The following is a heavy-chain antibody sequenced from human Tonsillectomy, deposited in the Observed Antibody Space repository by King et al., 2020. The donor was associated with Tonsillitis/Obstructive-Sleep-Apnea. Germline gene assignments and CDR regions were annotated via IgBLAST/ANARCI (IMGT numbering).Heavy chain of an antibody. CDR2: ISSSSSYI. V-gene: IGHV3-21*01. CDR1: GFTFSSYS. CDR3: ARDRTSHGDHDAFDI. D-gene: IGHD4-17*01. Sequence: VQLVESGGGLVKPGGSLRLSCAASGFTFSSYSMNWVRQAPGQGLEWVSSISSSSSYIYYADSVKGRFTISRANAKNSLYLQMNSLSAEDTAVYYCARDRTSHGDHDAFDIWGQGTMVTVSS. J-gene: IGHJ3*02.